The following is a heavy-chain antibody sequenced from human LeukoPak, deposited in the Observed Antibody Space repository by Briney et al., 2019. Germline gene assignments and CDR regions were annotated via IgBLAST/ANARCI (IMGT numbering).Heavy chain of an antibody. D-gene: IGHD2-2*01. Sequence: GGSLRLSCAASGFAFSSYGMHWVRQAPGKGLEWVAFIPYDGSSADYADSVKGRFTISRDNSKHTVYLQMNSLRPEDTAVYYCAKDQCSSATWLACRFFDYWGQGTLVTVSS. CDR1: GFAFSSYG. V-gene: IGHV3-30*02. J-gene: IGHJ4*02. CDR2: IPYDGSSA. CDR3: AKDQCSSATWLACRFFDY.